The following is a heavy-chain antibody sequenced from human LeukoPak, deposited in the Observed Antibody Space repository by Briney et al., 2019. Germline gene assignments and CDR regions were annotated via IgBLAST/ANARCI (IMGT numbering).Heavy chain of an antibody. CDR3: ARDLISGHYTFDY. J-gene: IGHJ4*02. Sequence: GGSLRPSCVTSGFTFSSFNMNWVRQAPGKGLEWVSYISSSSSIMFYADSVKGRFTISRDNAKNSLYLQMHSLRDEDTAVYYCARDLISGHYTFDYWGQGTLVTVSS. D-gene: IGHD1-26*01. CDR1: GFTFSSFN. V-gene: IGHV3-48*02. CDR2: ISSSSSIM.